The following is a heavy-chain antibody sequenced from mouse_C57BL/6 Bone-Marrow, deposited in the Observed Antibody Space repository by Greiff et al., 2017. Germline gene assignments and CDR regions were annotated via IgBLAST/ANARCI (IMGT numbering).Heavy chain of an antibody. D-gene: IGHD4-1*02. CDR1: GFNIKDDY. J-gene: IGHJ2*01. Sequence: EVMLVESWAELVRPGASVKLSCTASGFNIKDDYMHWVKQRPEQGLEWIGWIDPENGDTEYASKFQGKATITADTSSNTAYLPLSSLTSEDTAVYYCTPTRYYFDDWGQGTTLTVSS. CDR2: IDPENGDT. V-gene: IGHV14-4*01. CDR3: TPTRYYFDD.